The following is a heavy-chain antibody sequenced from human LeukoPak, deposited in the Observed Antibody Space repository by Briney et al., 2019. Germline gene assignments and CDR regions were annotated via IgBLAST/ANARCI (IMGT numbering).Heavy chain of an antibody. V-gene: IGHV4-4*09. D-gene: IGHD4-17*01. J-gene: IGHJ6*03. Sequence: KPSETLPLTCTVSGASISTYYWSWVRQPPGKGLEWIAYISPSGSTTYNPSLKSRLTISVDTSRNQVSLKLSSVTAADTAVYYCARHLPITVTGPHSCHPMDVWGKGTTVSVSS. CDR3: ARHLPITVTGPHSCHPMDV. CDR2: ISPSGST. CDR1: GASISTYY.